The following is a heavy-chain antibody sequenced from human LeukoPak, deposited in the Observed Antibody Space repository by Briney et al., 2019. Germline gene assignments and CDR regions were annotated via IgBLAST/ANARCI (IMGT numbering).Heavy chain of an antibody. J-gene: IGHJ4*02. V-gene: IGHV3-7*01. CDR1: GFSLSTYW. CDR2: IRQDGGET. D-gene: IGHD5-12*01. Sequence: GGSLRLSCTPSGFSLSTYWMSWVRQAPGKGLEWVANIRQDGGETYYVDSVKGRFTISRDNAKNSLYLQMNSLRAEDTAVYYCARDEGYSGYDLWGQGTLVTVSS. CDR3: ARDEGYSGYDL.